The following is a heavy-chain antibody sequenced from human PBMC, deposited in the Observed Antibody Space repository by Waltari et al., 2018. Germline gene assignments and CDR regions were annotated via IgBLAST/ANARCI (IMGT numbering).Heavy chain of an antibody. D-gene: IGHD6-6*01. V-gene: IGHV3-48*01. CDR2: ISPGGTTI. J-gene: IGHJ2*01. CDR1: EFTFNTYS. CDR3: ARDSASPLWYFDL. Sequence: EVQLVESGGGLVQPGGSLRLSCSASEFTFNTYSMNWVRQAPGKGLEWISYISPGGTTIYYADAVQGRFTISRDNAKNSLYLRMNSLRAEDTAVYYCARDSASPLWYFDLWGRGTLVAVSS.